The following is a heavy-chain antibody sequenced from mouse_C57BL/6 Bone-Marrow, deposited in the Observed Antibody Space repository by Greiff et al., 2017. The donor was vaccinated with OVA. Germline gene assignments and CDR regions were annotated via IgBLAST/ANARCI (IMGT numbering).Heavy chain of an antibody. D-gene: IGHD4-1*01. J-gene: IGHJ4*01. CDR1: GYTFTSYG. CDR2: IYPRSGNT. V-gene: IGHV1-81*01. Sequence: VQLQESGAELARPGASVKLSCKASGYTFTSYGISWVKQRTGQGLEWIGEIYPRSGNTYYNEKFKGKATLTADKSSSTAYMELRSLTSEDSAVYFCARYWGYAMDYWGQGTSVTVSS. CDR3: ARYWGYAMDY.